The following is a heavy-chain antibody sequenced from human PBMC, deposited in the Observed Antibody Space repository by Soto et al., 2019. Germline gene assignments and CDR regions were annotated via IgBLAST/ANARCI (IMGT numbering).Heavy chain of an antibody. CDR1: GFSFSSYA. V-gene: IGHV3-23*01. Sequence: EVQLLESGGGVVQSGGSLRLSCADSGFSFSSYAMSWVRQAPGKGLEWVSAISGRGSDTYYADAVKGRFTISRDNSKNSLYLQMNSLPAEDTAVYFCARDRGGHGGKAIRYFDLWGRGTLVTVSS. CDR3: ARDRGGHGGKAIRYFDL. J-gene: IGHJ2*01. CDR2: ISGRGSDT. D-gene: IGHD2-15*01.